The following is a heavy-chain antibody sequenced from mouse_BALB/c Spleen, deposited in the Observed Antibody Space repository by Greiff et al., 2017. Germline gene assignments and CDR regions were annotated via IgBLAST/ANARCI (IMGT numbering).Heavy chain of an antibody. V-gene: IGHV5-9-4*01. CDR1: GFTFSSYA. Sequence: EVKLMESGGGLVQPGGSRKLSCAASGFTFSSYAMSWVRQSPEKRLEWVAEISSGGSYTYYPDTVTGRFTISRDNAKNTLYLEMSSLRSEDTAMYYCARDDYYGSISWFAYWGQGTLVTVSA. D-gene: IGHD1-1*01. CDR3: ARDDYYGSISWFAY. CDR2: ISSGGSYT. J-gene: IGHJ3*01.